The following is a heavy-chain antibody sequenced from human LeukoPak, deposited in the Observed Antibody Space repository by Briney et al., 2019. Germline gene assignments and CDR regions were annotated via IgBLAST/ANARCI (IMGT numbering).Heavy chain of an antibody. V-gene: IGHV4-38-2*01. CDR3: ARVTGYYYYYMDV. Sequence: SETLSLTCAVSGYSINIGYYWGWLRQPPGEGLEWIGSIYHSGSTYYNPSLKSRVTISVDTSKNQFSLKLSSVTAADTAVYYCARVTGYYYYYMDVWGKGTTVTVSS. D-gene: IGHD2-21*02. CDR1: GYSINIGYY. CDR2: IYHSGST. J-gene: IGHJ6*03.